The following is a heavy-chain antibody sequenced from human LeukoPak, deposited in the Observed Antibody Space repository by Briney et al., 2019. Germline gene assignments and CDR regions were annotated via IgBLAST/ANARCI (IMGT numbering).Heavy chain of an antibody. D-gene: IGHD3-10*01. CDR2: ISGSGGST. J-gene: IGHJ4*02. CDR3: AKEENYGSGSYYNDYFDY. Sequence: PGGPLRLSCAASGFTFSSYAMSWVRQAPGKGLEWVSAISGSGGSTYYADSVKGRFTISRDNSKNTLYLQMNSLRAEDTAVYYCAKEENYGSGSYYNDYFDYWGQGTLVTVSS. V-gene: IGHV3-23*01. CDR1: GFTFSSYA.